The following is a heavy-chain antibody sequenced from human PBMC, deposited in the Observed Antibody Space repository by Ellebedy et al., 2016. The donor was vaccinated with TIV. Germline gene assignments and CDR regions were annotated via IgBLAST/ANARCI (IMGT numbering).Heavy chain of an antibody. D-gene: IGHD3-10*01. Sequence: PGGSLRLSCAASGFTFSSYAMSWVRQAPGKGLEWVSAISGSGGSTYYADSVKGRFTISRDNSKNTLYLQMNSLRAEDTAVYYCAKALGFGEPTIYYYYYGMDVWGQGTTVTVSS. CDR1: GFTFSSYA. CDR2: ISGSGGST. J-gene: IGHJ6*02. CDR3: AKALGFGEPTIYYYYYGMDV. V-gene: IGHV3-23*01.